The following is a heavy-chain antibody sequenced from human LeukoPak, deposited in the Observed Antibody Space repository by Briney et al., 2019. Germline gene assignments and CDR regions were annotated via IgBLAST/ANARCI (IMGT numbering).Heavy chain of an antibody. CDR1: GYSFTTFW. CDR3: ARHASYDYGDYT. V-gene: IGHV5-51*01. J-gene: IGHJ4*02. CDR2: IYPGDSET. Sequence: GESLKISCKGSGYSFTTFWIGWVRQMPGKGLEWMGIIYPGDSETRYSPSFQGQVTIPADKSISTVYLQWSSLKASDTAMYYCARHASYDYGDYTWGQGTLVTVSS. D-gene: IGHD4-17*01.